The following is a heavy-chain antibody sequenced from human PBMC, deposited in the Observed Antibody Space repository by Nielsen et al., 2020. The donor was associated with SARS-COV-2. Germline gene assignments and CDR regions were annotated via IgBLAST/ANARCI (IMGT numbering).Heavy chain of an antibody. CDR1: GYTFTTYD. Sequence: ASVKVSCKASGYTFTTYDINWVRQATGQGLEWMGWMNPNSGNTGFAQKFQGRVTMTRDTSTSAVYMELSSLRSEDTAVYYCARAKTTRVTIFGVVTPGAFDIWGQGTMVTVSS. V-gene: IGHV1-8*01. CDR2: MNPNSGNT. CDR3: ARAKTTRVTIFGVVTPGAFDI. J-gene: IGHJ3*02. D-gene: IGHD3-3*01.